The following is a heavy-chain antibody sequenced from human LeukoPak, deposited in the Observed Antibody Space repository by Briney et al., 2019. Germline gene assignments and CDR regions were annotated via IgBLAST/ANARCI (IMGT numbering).Heavy chain of an antibody. CDR1: GYTFSTYF. V-gene: IGHV3-74*01. CDR2: INSDGSTT. Sequence: GGSLRLSCAASGYTFSTYFMHWVRQAPGKGLVWVSRINSDGSTTSHADSVKGRFTISRDNAKNTLYLQMDSLRAEDTAVYFCARGVHYGSDYWGQGTLVTVSS. CDR3: ARGVHYGSDY. D-gene: IGHD4-17*01. J-gene: IGHJ4*02.